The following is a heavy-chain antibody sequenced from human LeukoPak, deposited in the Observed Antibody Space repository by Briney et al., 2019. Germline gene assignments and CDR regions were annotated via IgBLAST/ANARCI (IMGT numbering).Heavy chain of an antibody. CDR1: GYSISSGYY. Sequence: SETLSLTCTVSGYSISSGYYWGWIRQPPGKGLEWIGSIYHSGSTYYNPSLKSRVTISVDTSKNQFSLKLSSVTAADTAVYYCARESGSYMRAFDIWGQGTMVTVSS. J-gene: IGHJ3*02. V-gene: IGHV4-38-2*02. CDR2: IYHSGST. D-gene: IGHD1-26*01. CDR3: ARESGSYMRAFDI.